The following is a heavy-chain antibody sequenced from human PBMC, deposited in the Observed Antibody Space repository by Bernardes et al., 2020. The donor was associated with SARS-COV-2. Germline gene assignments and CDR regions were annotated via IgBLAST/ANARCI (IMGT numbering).Heavy chain of an antibody. Sequence: GGSLRLSCEASAFTFGDHSMNWVRQVPGKGLEWVSSISGSSSYRYYADSVRGRFTISRDNAKNSLFLQMNSLRVDDTAVYYCARDRGRAPLMYWHFDLWGRGTLVTVSS. J-gene: IGHJ2*01. CDR1: AFTFGDHS. V-gene: IGHV3-21*06. D-gene: IGHD3-10*01. CDR3: ARDRGRAPLMYWHFDL. CDR2: ISGSSSYR.